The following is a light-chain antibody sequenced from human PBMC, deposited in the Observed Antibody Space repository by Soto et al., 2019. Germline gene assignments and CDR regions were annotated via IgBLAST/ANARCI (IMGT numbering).Light chain of an antibody. CDR2: AAS. V-gene: IGKV1-27*01. CDR3: QKYNSAPRT. CDR1: QDISNY. Sequence: DIQMTQSPSSLSASVGDRVTITCRASQDISNYLAWYQQQPGKVPKLLIYAASTLQSGVPSRFSGSGSGTDFTLTISSLQSEDVATYYCQKYNSAPRTFGQGTKVEIK. J-gene: IGKJ1*01.